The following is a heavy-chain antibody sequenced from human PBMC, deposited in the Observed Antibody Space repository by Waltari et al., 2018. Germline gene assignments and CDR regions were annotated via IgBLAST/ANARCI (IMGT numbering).Heavy chain of an antibody. CDR1: GGSFSGYY. Sequence: QVQLQQWGAGLLQSSETLSLTCAVYGGSFSGYYWGWVRQPPGKGLEWIGESNHAGYTNHNPSRRSRVTRSADTSKSQFSLKLNSVTAADTAVYYCVRLEDCTGPGGHCYSGDPFALDVWGQGTTVTVSS. CDR3: VRLEDCTGPGGHCYSGDPFALDV. V-gene: IGHV4-34*02. CDR2: SNHAGYT. J-gene: IGHJ6*02. D-gene: IGHD2-15*01.